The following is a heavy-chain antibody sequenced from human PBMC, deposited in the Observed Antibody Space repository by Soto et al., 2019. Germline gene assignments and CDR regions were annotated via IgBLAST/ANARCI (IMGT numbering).Heavy chain of an antibody. CDR2: INAGNGNT. CDR3: ARDVSGYDFPSWFDP. V-gene: IGHV1-3*01. D-gene: IGHD5-12*01. CDR1: GYTFTSYA. J-gene: IGHJ5*02. Sequence: QVQLVQSGAEVKKPGASVKVSCKASGYTFTSYAMHWVRQAPGQRLEWMGWINAGNGNTKYSQKFQGRVTITRDTSASTAYMELSSLRSEDTAVYYCARDVSGYDFPSWFDPWGQGTLVTVSS.